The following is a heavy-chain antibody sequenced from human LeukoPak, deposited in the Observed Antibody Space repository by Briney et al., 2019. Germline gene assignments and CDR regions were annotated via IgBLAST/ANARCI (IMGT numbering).Heavy chain of an antibody. D-gene: IGHD3-10*01. CDR3: ARDHVKGSIDY. CDR2: ISAYNGNT. V-gene: IGHV1-18*01. J-gene: IGHJ4*02. CDR1: GYTFTSYG. Sequence: GASVTVSCEASGYTFTSYGISWVRQAPGQGLEWMGWISAYNGNTNYAQKLQGRVTMTTDTSTSTAYMELRSLRSDDTAVYYCARDHVKGSIDYWGQGTLVTVSS.